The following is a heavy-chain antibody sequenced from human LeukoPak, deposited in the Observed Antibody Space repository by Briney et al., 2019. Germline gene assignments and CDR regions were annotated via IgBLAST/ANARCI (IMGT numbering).Heavy chain of an antibody. D-gene: IGHD3-22*01. CDR2: IYYSGST. J-gene: IGHJ4*02. Sequence: PSETLSLTCTVSGGSISSSSYYWGWIRQPPGKGLGWIGSIYYSGSTYYNPSLKSRVTISVDTSKNQFSLKLSSVTAADTAVYYCARLSVEYYYDSSGYYSPKRIFDYWGQGTLVTVSS. CDR1: GGSISSSSYY. V-gene: IGHV4-39*01. CDR3: ARLSVEYYYDSSGYYSPKRIFDY.